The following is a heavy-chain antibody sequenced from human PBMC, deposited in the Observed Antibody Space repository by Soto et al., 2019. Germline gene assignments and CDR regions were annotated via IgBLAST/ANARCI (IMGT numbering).Heavy chain of an antibody. Sequence: PSETLSLTCTVSGGSISSYYWSWIRQPPGKGLEWIGYIYYSGSTNYNPSLKSRVTISVDTSKNQFSLKLSSVTAADTAVYYCARALQCSSASCYIRGGAYNWCDPWARGTLVTVS. CDR1: GGSISSYY. CDR2: IYYSGST. V-gene: IGHV4-59*01. D-gene: IGHD2-2*02. CDR3: ARALQCSSASCYIRGGAYNWCDP. J-gene: IGHJ5*02.